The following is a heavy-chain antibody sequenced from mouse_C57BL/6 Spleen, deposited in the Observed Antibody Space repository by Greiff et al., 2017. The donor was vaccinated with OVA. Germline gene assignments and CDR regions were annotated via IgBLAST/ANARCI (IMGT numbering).Heavy chain of an antibody. CDR3: ARWGNYYYAMDY. D-gene: IGHD2-1*01. J-gene: IGHJ4*01. Sequence: QVQLQQSGAELVMPGASVKLSCKASGYTFTSYWMHWVKQRPGQGLEWIGEIDPSDSYTNYNQKFKGKSTLTVDKSSSTAYMQLSSLTSEDSAVYYCARWGNYYYAMDYWGQGTSVTVSS. V-gene: IGHV1-69*01. CDR2: IDPSDSYT. CDR1: GYTFTSYW.